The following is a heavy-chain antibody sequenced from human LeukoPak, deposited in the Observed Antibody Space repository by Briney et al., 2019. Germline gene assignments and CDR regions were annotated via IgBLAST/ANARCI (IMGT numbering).Heavy chain of an antibody. J-gene: IGHJ4*02. CDR1: GYTFTSYD. CDR2: MNPNSGNT. D-gene: IGHD5-24*01. CDR3: ARSRDGYIRFDY. Sequence: GASVKVSCKASGYTFTSYDINWVRQATGQGLEWMGWMNPNSGNTGYAQKFQGRVTITRNTSISTAYMELSSLRSEDTAVYYCARSRDGYIRFDYWGQGTLVTVSS. V-gene: IGHV1-8*03.